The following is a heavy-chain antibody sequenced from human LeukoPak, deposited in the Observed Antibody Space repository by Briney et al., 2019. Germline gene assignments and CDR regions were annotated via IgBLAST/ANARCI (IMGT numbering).Heavy chain of an antibody. CDR3: ATAGCGYSSGSFDY. J-gene: IGHJ4*02. CDR1: GGTLSSYA. Sequence: SLNPSCKASGGTLSSYAISWVRQATGQGLEWMGGIIPIFGTANYAKKFQGRVTITADESTSTAYMELSSLRAEDTAVYYWATAGCGYSSGSFDYWGQGTLVTVSS. V-gene: IGHV1-69*01. D-gene: IGHD6-19*01. CDR2: IIPIFGTA.